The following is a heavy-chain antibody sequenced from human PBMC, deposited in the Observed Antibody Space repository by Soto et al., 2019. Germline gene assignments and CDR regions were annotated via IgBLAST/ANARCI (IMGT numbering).Heavy chain of an antibody. J-gene: IGHJ6*02. CDR2: INPETGAT. CDR3: ARERYQVISDGMDV. Sequence: PSVKVSCKASGYTSTGYYVHWVREAPGQGLEWMGWINPETGATSYAQKFQGRVTLSRDTSINTAYLELSNLTFDDAAVYFCARERYQVISDGMDVWGQGTTVTVSS. V-gene: IGHV1-2*02. D-gene: IGHD2-2*01. CDR1: GYTSTGYY.